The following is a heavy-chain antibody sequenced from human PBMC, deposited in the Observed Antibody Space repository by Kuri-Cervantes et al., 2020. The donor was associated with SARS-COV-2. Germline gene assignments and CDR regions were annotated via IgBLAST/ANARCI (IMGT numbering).Heavy chain of an antibody. D-gene: IGHD5-24*01. J-gene: IGHJ4*02. Sequence: GSLRLSCAASRFTFNNYDLIWVRQAPGKGLEWVSSISRSGGDTNYADSLKGRFTISRDNSKNTLYLQMNSLRVEDTAVYYCASVSTMGVSLDWGQGTLVTVSS. CDR3: ASVSTMGVSLD. V-gene: IGHV3-23*01. CDR1: RFTFNNYD. CDR2: ISRSGGDT.